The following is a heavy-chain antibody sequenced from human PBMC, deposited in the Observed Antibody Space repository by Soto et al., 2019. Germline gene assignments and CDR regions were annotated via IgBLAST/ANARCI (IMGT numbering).Heavy chain of an antibody. CDR1: GFTFSSYA. CDR3: SKTASMTIRDGFDH. D-gene: IGHD4-17*01. V-gene: IGHV3-23*01. Sequence: EVQVLESGGGLLQPGWSLRLSCAASGFTFSSYAMSWVRQAPGQGLEWVSAISGSGSNPYYADSVQGRFTISRDNSKNTLYLQMNRLRAEDTALYYCSKTASMTIRDGFDHWGHGTLVTVSS. CDR2: ISGSGSNP. J-gene: IGHJ4*01.